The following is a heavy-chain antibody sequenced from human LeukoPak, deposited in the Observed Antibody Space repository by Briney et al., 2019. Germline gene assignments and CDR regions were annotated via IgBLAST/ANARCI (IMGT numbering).Heavy chain of an antibody. CDR3: ASSDCSGGSCYGPRGRVGYFDY. CDR1: GFTFSSYS. Sequence: PGGSLRLSCAASGFTFSSYSMNWVRQAPGKGLEWVSSISSSSSYIYYADSVKGRFTISRDNAKNSLYLQMNSLRAEDTAVYYCASSDCSGGSCYGPRGRVGYFDYWGQGTLVTVSS. D-gene: IGHD2-15*01. J-gene: IGHJ4*02. CDR2: ISSSSSYI. V-gene: IGHV3-21*01.